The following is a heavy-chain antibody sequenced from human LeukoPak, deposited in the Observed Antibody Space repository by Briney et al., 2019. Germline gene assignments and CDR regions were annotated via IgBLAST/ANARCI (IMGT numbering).Heavy chain of an antibody. CDR2: IIPIFGTA. CDR3: ARSGAMATLYYYYYYMDV. D-gene: IGHD5-18*01. J-gene: IGHJ6*03. CDR1: GGTFSSYA. V-gene: IGHV1-69*06. Sequence: SVKVSCKASGGTFSSYAISWVRQAPGQGLEWMGGIIPIFGTANYAQKFQGRVTITADKSTSTAYMELSSLRSEDTAVYYCARSGAMATLYYYYYYMDVWGKGTTVTVSS.